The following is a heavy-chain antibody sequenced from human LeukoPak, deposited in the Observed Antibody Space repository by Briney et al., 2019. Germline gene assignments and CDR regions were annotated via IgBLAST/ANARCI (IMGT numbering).Heavy chain of an antibody. Sequence: GGSLRLSCAASGFTFSSYAMSWVRQAPGKGLEWVAVISYDGSNKYYADSVKGRFTISRDNSKNTLYLQMNSLRAEDTAVYYCARDRGFLEWLLVRYYFDYWGQGTLVTVSS. D-gene: IGHD3-3*01. CDR3: ARDRGFLEWLLVRYYFDY. CDR1: GFTFSSYA. CDR2: ISYDGSNK. V-gene: IGHV3-30-3*01. J-gene: IGHJ4*02.